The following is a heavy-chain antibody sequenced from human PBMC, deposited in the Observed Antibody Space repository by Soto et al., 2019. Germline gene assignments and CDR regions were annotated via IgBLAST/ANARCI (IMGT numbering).Heavy chain of an antibody. CDR2: IYPGDSDT. CDR1: GSSFTSYW. CDR3: ARPGSYYDFWSGPLQRAFDI. Sequence: GESLKISCKGSGSSFTSYWIGWVRPMPGKGLEWMGIIYPGDSDTRYSPSVQGQVTISADKSISTAYLQWSSLKASDTAMYYCARPGSYYDFWSGPLQRAFDIWGQGTMVTVSS. D-gene: IGHD3-3*01. V-gene: IGHV5-51*01. J-gene: IGHJ3*02.